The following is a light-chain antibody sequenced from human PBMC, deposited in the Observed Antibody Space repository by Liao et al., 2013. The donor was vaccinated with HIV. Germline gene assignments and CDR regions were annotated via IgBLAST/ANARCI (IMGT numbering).Light chain of an antibody. CDR2: YDD. CDR3: QVWDSDTDHYV. V-gene: IGLV3-21*04. CDR1: NIGRKS. J-gene: IGLJ1*01. Sequence: SYVLTQPPSVSVAPGKTARITCEGKNIGRKSVHWYQQRPGQAPVRVIYYDDDRPSGIPERFSGSNSGSTATLTITRVGAGDEADYYCQVWDSDTDHYVFGSGTKVTVL.